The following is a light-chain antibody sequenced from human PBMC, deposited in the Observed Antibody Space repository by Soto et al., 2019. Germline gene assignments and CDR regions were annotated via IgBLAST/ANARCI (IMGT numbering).Light chain of an antibody. J-gene: IGLJ1*01. Sequence: QSALTQPASVSGSPGQSITISCSGTSSDVGAYNYVSWYQQHPGKAPKLMIYDVTYRPSGVSNRFSGSKSGNAASLTISGLQAEDEADYYCNSYTSSSTYVFGTGTKVTVL. CDR3: NSYTSSSTYV. CDR1: SSDVGAYNY. CDR2: DVT. V-gene: IGLV2-14*01.